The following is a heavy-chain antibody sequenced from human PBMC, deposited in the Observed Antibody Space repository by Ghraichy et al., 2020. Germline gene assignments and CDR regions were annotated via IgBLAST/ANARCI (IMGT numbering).Heavy chain of an antibody. CDR2: INHSGST. Sequence: SETLSLTCAVYGGSFSGYYWSWIRQPPGKGLEWIGEINHSGSTNYNPSLKSRVTISVDTSKNQFSLKLSSVTAADTAVYYCARHRTMVRGVIITPGPGRFDYWGQGTLVTVSS. CDR3: ARHRTMVRGVIITPGPGRFDY. D-gene: IGHD3-10*01. J-gene: IGHJ4*02. V-gene: IGHV4-34*01. CDR1: GGSFSGYY.